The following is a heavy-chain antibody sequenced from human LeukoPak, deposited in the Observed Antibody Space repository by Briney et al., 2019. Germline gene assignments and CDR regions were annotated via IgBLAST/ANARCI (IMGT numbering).Heavy chain of an antibody. CDR1: GFSRSTSGVG. Sequence: SGPTLGNPTQTLTLTCTFSGFSRSTSGVGVGWIRHPPGKALEWLALIDWNEDKRYSPSLKSSLNTTKDTSNNPVVLTMTNLDPEDTGTYSCAHGMYYYDSSASYYGYDAFDIWGQGTMVTVSS. CDR2: IDWNEDK. D-gene: IGHD3-22*01. V-gene: IGHV2-5*01. J-gene: IGHJ3*02. CDR3: AHGMYYYDSSASYYGYDAFDI.